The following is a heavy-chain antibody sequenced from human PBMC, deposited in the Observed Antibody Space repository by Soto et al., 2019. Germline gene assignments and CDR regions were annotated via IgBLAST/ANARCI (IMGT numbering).Heavy chain of an antibody. CDR1: GYSFTSYW. J-gene: IGHJ6*02. CDR3: ARFERYYGSGSHVDV. V-gene: IGHV5-10-1*01. CDR2: IDPSDSYT. Sequence: GESLKISCKGSGYSFTSYWISWVRQMPGKGLEWMGRIDPSDSYTNYSPSFQGHVTISAGKSISTAYLQWSSLKASDTAMYYCARFERYYGSGSHVDVWGQGTTVTVSS. D-gene: IGHD3-10*01.